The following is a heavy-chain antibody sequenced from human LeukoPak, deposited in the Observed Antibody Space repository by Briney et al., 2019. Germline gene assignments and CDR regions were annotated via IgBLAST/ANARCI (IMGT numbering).Heavy chain of an antibody. CDR1: GFTFSSYW. CDR3: ARSEWELLPFDY. J-gene: IGHJ4*02. CDR2: IKEDGGEI. V-gene: IGHV3-7*03. D-gene: IGHD1-26*01. Sequence: GGSLRLSCAASGFTFSSYWMSWVRQAPGKGLEWVANIKEDGGEIHFVDSMKGRFTISRDNAKNSLYLQMNSLRGDDTAVYYCARSEWELLPFDYWVQGTLVTVSS.